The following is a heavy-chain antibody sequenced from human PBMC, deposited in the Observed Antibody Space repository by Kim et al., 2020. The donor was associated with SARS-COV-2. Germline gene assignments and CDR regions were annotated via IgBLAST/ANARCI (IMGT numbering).Heavy chain of an antibody. Sequence: GGSLRLPCAASGFTFDDYAMHWVRQAPGKGLEWVSLISGDGGSTYYADSVKGRFTISRDNSKNSLYLQMNSLRTEDTALYYCAKDLSQSKIQLWSLGADYWGQGTLVTVSS. CDR2: ISGDGGST. D-gene: IGHD5-18*01. J-gene: IGHJ4*02. CDR3: AKDLSQSKIQLWSLGADY. CDR1: GFTFDDYA. V-gene: IGHV3-43*02.